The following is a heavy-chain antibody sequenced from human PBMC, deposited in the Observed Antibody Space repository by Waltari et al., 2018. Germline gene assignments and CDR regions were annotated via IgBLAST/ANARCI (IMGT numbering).Heavy chain of an antibody. V-gene: IGHV3-48*04. CDR1: GFTFSSYS. D-gene: IGHD3-10*01. J-gene: IGHJ4*02. Sequence: EVQLVESGGGLVQPGGSLRLSCAASGFTFSSYSMNWVRQAPGKGLEWVSYISSSSSTIYYADAVKGRFTISRDNAKNSLYLQMNSLRAEDTAVYYCAPGGNYGSGGYWGQGTLVTVSS. CDR3: APGGNYGSGGY. CDR2: ISSSSSTI.